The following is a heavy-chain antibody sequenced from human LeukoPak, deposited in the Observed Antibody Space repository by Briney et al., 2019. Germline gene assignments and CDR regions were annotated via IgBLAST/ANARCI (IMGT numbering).Heavy chain of an antibody. J-gene: IGHJ6*02. CDR3: ARDSGSSYGMDV. CDR1: GGTFSKYT. V-gene: IGHV1-69*13. CDR2: ITPLFGTA. Sequence: VASVKVSCKASGGTFSKYTISWVRQRPGQGLEWMGGITPLFGTANYAQKFQGRVTITADESASTAYMELSSLRSEDTAVYYCARDSGSSYGMDVWGQGTTVTVSS. D-gene: IGHD2-15*01.